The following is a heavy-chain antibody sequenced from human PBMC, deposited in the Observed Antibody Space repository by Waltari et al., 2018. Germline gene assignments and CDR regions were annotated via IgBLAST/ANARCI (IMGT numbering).Heavy chain of an antibody. D-gene: IGHD6-19*01. CDR1: GGSISSYY. Sequence: QVQLQESGPGLVKPSETLSLTCTVSGGSISSYYWSWIRQPPGKGLEWIVYIYYSGSTNYNPSLKSRVTISVDTSKNQFSLKLSSVTAADTAVYYCARGPAVAGDRGSFDYWGQGTLVTVSS. CDR3: ARGPAVAGDRGSFDY. V-gene: IGHV4-59*01. J-gene: IGHJ4*02. CDR2: IYYSGST.